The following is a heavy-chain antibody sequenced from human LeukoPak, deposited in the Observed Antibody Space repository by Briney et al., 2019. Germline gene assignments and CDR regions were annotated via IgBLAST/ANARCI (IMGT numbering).Heavy chain of an antibody. CDR3: ARDHNYAFDN. CDR1: GFPFSDYS. D-gene: IGHD1-1*01. J-gene: IGHJ4*02. Sequence: GGSLSLSCPASGFPFSDYSMNWVRQAPGKGLEWISYIGISSGNTKYADSVKGRFTISADNARNSLYLRMNSLRVEDTAVYYCARDHNYAFDNWGQGTLVSVSS. CDR2: IGISSGNT. V-gene: IGHV3-48*04.